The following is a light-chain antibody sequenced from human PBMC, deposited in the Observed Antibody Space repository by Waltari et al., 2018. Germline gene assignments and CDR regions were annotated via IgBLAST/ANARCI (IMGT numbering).Light chain of an antibody. V-gene: IGKV3-15*01. CDR2: DAS. CDR1: QSVSSK. CDR3: QQYNQWPRT. J-gene: IGKJ1*01. Sequence: SGRASQSVSSKLACYQQIPGQAPRLLIYDASTRATAIPARFTAGGSGTEFTLSISSLQSEDFAVYYCQQYNQWPRTFGQGTKVEIK.